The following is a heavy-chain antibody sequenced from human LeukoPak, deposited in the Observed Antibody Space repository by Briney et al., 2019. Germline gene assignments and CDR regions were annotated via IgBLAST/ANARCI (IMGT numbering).Heavy chain of an antibody. CDR3: ATVGELRDREAFDY. CDR1: GYTFTSYD. CDR2: MNPNSGNT. V-gene: IGHV1-8*01. D-gene: IGHD1-26*01. J-gene: IGHJ4*02. Sequence: ASVKVSCKASGYTFTSYDINWVRQATGQGLEWMGWMNPNSGNTGYAQKFQGRVTMTEDTSTDTAYMELSSLRSEDTAVHYCATVGELRDREAFDYWGQGTLVTVSS.